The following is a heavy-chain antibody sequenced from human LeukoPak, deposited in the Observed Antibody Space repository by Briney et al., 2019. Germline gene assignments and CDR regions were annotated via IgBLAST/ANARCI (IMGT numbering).Heavy chain of an antibody. CDR3: ARRRRDGYLYDY. Sequence: GASVKVSCKASGGTFSSYAISWVRQAPGQGLEWKGGIIPIFGTANYAQKFQGRVTITTDESTSTAYVELSSLRSEDTAVYYCARRRRDGYLYDYWGQGTLVTVSS. J-gene: IGHJ4*02. CDR2: IIPIFGTA. V-gene: IGHV1-69*05. D-gene: IGHD5-24*01. CDR1: GGTFSSYA.